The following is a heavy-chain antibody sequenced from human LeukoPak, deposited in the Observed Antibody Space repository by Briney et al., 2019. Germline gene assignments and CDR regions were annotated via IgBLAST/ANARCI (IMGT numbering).Heavy chain of an antibody. CDR3: ASAAYNYDVGY. Sequence: SETLSLTCAVYGGSFSGYYWSWIRQPPGKGLEWIGEINHSGSTNYNPSLKSRVTISVDTSRNQFSLKLSSVTAADTAVYYCASAAYNYDVGYWGQGTLVTVSS. D-gene: IGHD3-22*01. V-gene: IGHV4-34*01. CDR2: INHSGST. CDR1: GGSFSGYY. J-gene: IGHJ4*02.